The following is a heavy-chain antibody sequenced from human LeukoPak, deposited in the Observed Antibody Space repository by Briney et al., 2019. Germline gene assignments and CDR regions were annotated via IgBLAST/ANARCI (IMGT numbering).Heavy chain of an antibody. V-gene: IGHV4-30-2*01. CDR2: IYHSGST. D-gene: IGHD2-21*01. J-gene: IGHJ5*02. Sequence: PSETLSLTCTVSGGSISSGGYSWSWIRQPPGKGLEWIGYIYHSGSTYYNPSLKSRVTISVDRSKNQFSLKLSSVTAADTAVYYCARSHIGWFDPWGQGTLVTVSS. CDR1: GGSISSGGYS. CDR3: ARSHIGWFDP.